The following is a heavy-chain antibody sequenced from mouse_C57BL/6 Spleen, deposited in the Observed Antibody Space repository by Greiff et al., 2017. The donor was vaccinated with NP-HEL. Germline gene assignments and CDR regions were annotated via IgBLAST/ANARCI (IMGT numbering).Heavy chain of an antibody. CDR3: ARRVTTVVADYAMDD. V-gene: IGHV1-64*01. D-gene: IGHD1-1*01. Sequence: QVQLQQPGAELVKPGASVKLSCKASGYTFTSYWMHWVKQRPGQGLEWIGMIHPNSGSTNYNEKFKSKATLTVDKSSSTAYMQLSSLTSKDSAVYYCARRVTTVVADYAMDDWGQGTSVTVSS. CDR2: IHPNSGST. J-gene: IGHJ4*01. CDR1: GYTFTSYW.